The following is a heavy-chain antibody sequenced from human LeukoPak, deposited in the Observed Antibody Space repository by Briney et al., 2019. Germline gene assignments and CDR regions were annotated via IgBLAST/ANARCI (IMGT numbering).Heavy chain of an antibody. CDR2: ISGNGAVT. CDR1: GFTFSSYG. J-gene: IGHJ5*02. D-gene: IGHD5-18*01. Sequence: GGSLRLSCAASGFTFSSYGMHWVRQAPGKGLEWVSGISGNGAVTYYADSVKGRFTISRDNSKNTLYLHMNTLRAEDTAVYYCAKDKGYPKPFDPWGQGPRSPSPQ. CDR3: AKDKGYPKPFDP. V-gene: IGHV3-23*01.